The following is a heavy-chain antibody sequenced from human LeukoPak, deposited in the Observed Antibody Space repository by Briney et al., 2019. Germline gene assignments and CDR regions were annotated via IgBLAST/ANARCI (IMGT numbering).Heavy chain of an antibody. J-gene: IGHJ4*02. D-gene: IGHD4-11*01. CDR3: ARGLEMTTVTTWFDY. Sequence: GASVKVSCKASGYTFTGYYMHWVRQAPGQGLEWMGGIIPIFGTANYAQKFQGRVTITADKSTSTAYMELSSLRSEDTAVYYCARGLEMTTVTTWFDYWGQGTLVTVSS. CDR2: IIPIFGTA. V-gene: IGHV1-69*06. CDR1: GYTFTGYY.